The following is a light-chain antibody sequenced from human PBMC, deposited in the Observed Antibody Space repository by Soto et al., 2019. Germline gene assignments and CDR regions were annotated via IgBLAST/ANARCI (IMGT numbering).Light chain of an antibody. CDR2: DVS. V-gene: IGLV2-11*01. CDR3: CSYAGSDTYVV. J-gene: IGLJ2*01. CDR1: SSDVGDYNY. Sequence: QSVLTQPRSVSGSPGQPVTISCTGTSSDVGDYNYVSWYQQHPDKAPKLMIYDVSKRPSGVPDRFSGSKSGNTASLTISGLQAEDEADYYCCSYAGSDTYVVFGGGTKVTVL.